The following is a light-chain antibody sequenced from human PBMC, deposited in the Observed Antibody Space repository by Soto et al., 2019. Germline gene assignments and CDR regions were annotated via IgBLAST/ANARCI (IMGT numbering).Light chain of an antibody. J-gene: IGKJ1*01. V-gene: IGKV1-39*01. Sequence: DIQMSQSPSSLSASVGDRVTITCRASQSIRSYLNCYQQKPGKAPNLLIYAASGLQTGVPSRFSGSGSGTDFTLSISSLQREDLATYYCQQSYITPPGTFGQGTKVDI. CDR3: QQSYITPPGT. CDR2: AAS. CDR1: QSIRSY.